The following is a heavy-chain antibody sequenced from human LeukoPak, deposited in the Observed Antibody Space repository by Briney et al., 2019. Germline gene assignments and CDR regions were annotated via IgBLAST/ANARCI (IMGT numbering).Heavy chain of an antibody. CDR2: ISSSSSYI. V-gene: IGHV3-21*01. D-gene: IGHD5-12*01. Sequence: GGSLRLSCAASGFTFSSYSMNWVRQAPGKGLEWVSSISSSSSYIYYADSVKGRFTISRDNAKISLYLQMNSLRAEDTAVYYCARDVSGYDSGYFDYWGQGTLVTVSS. CDR1: GFTFSSYS. CDR3: ARDVSGYDSGYFDY. J-gene: IGHJ4*02.